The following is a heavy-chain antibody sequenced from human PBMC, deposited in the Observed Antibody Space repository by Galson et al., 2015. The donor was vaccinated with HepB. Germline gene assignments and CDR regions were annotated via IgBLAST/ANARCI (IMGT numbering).Heavy chain of an antibody. V-gene: IGHV3-53*01. J-gene: IGHJ6*02. D-gene: IGHD3-22*01. CDR1: GFTVSSNY. CDR2: IYSGGST. Sequence: SLRLSCAASGFTVSSNYMSWVRQAPGKGLEWVSVIYSGGSTYYADSVKGRFTISRDNSKNTLYLQMNSLRAEDTAVYYCASGVYYYDSSTNYYYYYGMDVWGQGTTVTVSS. CDR3: ASGVYYYDSSTNYYYYYGMDV.